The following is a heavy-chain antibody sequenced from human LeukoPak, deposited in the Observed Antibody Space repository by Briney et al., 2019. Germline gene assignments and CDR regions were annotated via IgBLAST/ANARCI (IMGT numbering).Heavy chain of an antibody. Sequence: PSETLSLTCTVSGGSISSSSYYWGWIRQPPGKGLEWIGSIYYRGSTYYNPSLKSRVTISVDTSKNQFSLKLSSVTAADTAVYYCARGGGSRITIFGVVRSGDWFDPWGQGTLVTVSS. CDR2: IYYRGST. V-gene: IGHV4-39*07. CDR3: ARGGGSRITIFGVVRSGDWFDP. D-gene: IGHD3-3*01. CDR1: GGSISSSSYY. J-gene: IGHJ5*02.